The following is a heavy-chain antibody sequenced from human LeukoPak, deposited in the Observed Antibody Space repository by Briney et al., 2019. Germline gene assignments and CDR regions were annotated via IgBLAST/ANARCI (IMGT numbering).Heavy chain of an antibody. CDR1: GGSISGYY. J-gene: IGHJ4*02. D-gene: IGHD6-13*01. CDR2: INHSGST. V-gene: IGHV4-34*01. Sequence: SETLSLTCTVSGGSISGYYWSWIRQPPGKGLEWIGEINHSGSTNYNPSLKSRVTISVDTSKNQFSLKLSSVTAADTAVYYCARFSYSSSWYWDYWGQGTLVTVSS. CDR3: ARFSYSSSWYWDY.